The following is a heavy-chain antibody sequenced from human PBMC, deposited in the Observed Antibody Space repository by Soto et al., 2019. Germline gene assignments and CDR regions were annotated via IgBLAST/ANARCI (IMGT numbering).Heavy chain of an antibody. V-gene: IGHV3-33*01. CDR3: ARDSALEGYCSGGSCSGFDY. D-gene: IGHD2-15*01. J-gene: IGHJ4*02. CDR2: IWYDGSNK. CDR1: GFTFSSYG. Sequence: QRLSCAASGFTFSSYGMHWVRQAPGKGLEWVAVIWYDGSNKYYADSVKGRFTISRDNSKNTLYLQMNSLRAEDTAVYYCARDSALEGYCSGGSCSGFDYWGQGSLVTVSS.